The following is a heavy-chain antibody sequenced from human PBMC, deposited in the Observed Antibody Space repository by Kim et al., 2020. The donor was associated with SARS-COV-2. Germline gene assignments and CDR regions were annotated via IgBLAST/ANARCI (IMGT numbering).Heavy chain of an antibody. CDR2: IYSGGST. D-gene: IGHD3-16*01. V-gene: IGHV3-53*01. J-gene: IGHJ6*02. CDR3: ASNRWGDYYGMDV. CDR1: GFTVSSNY. Sequence: GGSLRLSCAASGFTVSSNYMSWVRQAPGKGLEWVSVIYSGGSTYYADSVKGRFTISRDNSKNTLYLQMNSLRAEDTAVYYCASNRWGDYYGMDVWGQGTTVTVSS.